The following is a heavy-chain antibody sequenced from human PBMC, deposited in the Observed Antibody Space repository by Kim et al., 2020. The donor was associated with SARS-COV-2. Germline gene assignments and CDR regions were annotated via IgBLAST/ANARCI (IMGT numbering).Heavy chain of an antibody. CDR3: VLRFLYFEY. V-gene: IGHV3-23*01. J-gene: IGHJ4*02. D-gene: IGHD3-16*01. Sequence: GGSLRLSCAASGVTFSNFALTWVRQAPGKGLEWVSSVAAPVTGGVTYYADSVKGRFTISRDNSKNTVDLQMNSLRADDTAVYYGVLRFLYFEYWGQGTLV. CDR2: APVTGGVT. CDR1: GVTFSNFA.